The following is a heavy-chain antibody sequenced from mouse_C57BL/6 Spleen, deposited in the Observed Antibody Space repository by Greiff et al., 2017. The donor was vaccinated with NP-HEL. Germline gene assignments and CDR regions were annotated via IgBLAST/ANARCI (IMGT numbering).Heavy chain of an antibody. CDR1: GYSITSGYY. CDR2: ISYDGSN. Sequence: EVQLQQSGPGLVKPSQSLSLTCSVTGYSITSGYYWNWIRQFPGNKLEWMGYISYDGSNNYNPSLKNRISITRDTSKNQFFLKLNSVTTEDTATYYCARGGYGSSPGVWGTGTTVTVSS. D-gene: IGHD1-1*01. CDR3: ARGGYGSSPGV. J-gene: IGHJ1*03. V-gene: IGHV3-6*01.